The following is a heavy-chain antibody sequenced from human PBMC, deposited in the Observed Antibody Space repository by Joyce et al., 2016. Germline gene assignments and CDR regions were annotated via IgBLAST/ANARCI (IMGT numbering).Heavy chain of an antibody. CDR3: ARSQWLAPLMY. V-gene: IGHV4-34*01. D-gene: IGHD6-19*01. J-gene: IGHJ4*02. CDR1: GGPFRGFF. CDR2: INNSGGT. Sequence: QVQLQQWGAGLLKPSETLSLTCAVSGGPFRGFFWTWVRQAPGKGLDWIGDINNSGGTNYNPSLKTRVTFSVDTSKNQFSLKLTSLSAADTAVYYCARSQWLAPLMYWGQGTPVTVSS.